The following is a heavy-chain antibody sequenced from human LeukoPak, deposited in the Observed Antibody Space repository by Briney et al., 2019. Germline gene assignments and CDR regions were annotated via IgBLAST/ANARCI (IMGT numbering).Heavy chain of an antibody. CDR3: ARKYSSSWDNAFDI. J-gene: IGHJ3*02. D-gene: IGHD6-13*01. CDR1: GGSISSSSYY. Sequence: ASGTLSLTCTVSGGSISSSSYYWGWIRQPPGKGLEWIGSIYYSGSTYYNPSLKSRVTISVDTSKNQFSLKLSSVTAADTAVYYCARKYSSSWDNAFDIWGQGTMVTVSS. V-gene: IGHV4-39*07. CDR2: IYYSGST.